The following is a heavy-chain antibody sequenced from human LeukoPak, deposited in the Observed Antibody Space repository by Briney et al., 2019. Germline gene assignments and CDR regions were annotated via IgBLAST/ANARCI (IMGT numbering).Heavy chain of an antibody. V-gene: IGHV3-23*01. CDR1: GFTFSSYA. CDR3: ATGSVGSPSCYTTGYDH. J-gene: IGHJ4*02. Sequence: GGSLRLSCAASGFTFSSYAMNWVRQAPGKGLEWVSGISDSGRSTYYSDSVKGRFTISRDNSKSTVDLQMNSLRAEDTALYYCATGSVGSPSCYTTGYDHWGQGTLVTVSS. CDR2: ISDSGRST. D-gene: IGHD2-2*02.